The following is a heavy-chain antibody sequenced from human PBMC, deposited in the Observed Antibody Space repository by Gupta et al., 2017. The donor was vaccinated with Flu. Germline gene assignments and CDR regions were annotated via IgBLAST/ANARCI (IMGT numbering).Heavy chain of an antibody. CDR1: GFNFGAYA. CDR3: ARKVYYLMDY. CDR2: ISSTGHAT. V-gene: IGHV3-48*02. J-gene: IGHJ4*02. Sequence: EVQLVESGGGLVQPGGSLRLSCAASGFNFGAYAMQWVRQAPGKGLEWVSYISSTGHATTYADSVKGRFNISRDNAKDLLFLQMNSLKDEDTAVYYCARKVYYLMDYWGQGTLVTVSS. D-gene: IGHD2-8*01.